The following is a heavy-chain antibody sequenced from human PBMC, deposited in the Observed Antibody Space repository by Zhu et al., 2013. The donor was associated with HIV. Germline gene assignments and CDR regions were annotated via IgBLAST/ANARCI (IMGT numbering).Heavy chain of an antibody. CDR2: IIPIFGTA. Sequence: QVQLVQSGAEVKKPGSSVKVSYKASGGTFSNYVISWVRQAPGQGLEWMGGIIPIFGTANYAQKFQGRVTITADESTRIAYMEMSSLRSEDTAVYYCARGPLTVTTYFDYWGQGTLVTVSS. CDR1: GGTFSNYV. CDR3: ARGPLTVTTYFDY. D-gene: IGHD4-17*01. J-gene: IGHJ4*02. V-gene: IGHV1-69*01.